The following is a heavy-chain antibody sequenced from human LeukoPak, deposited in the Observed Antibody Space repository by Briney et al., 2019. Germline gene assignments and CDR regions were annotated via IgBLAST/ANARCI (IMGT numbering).Heavy chain of an antibody. J-gene: IGHJ6*04. Sequence: SETLSLTCAVYGGSFSGYYWSWIRQPPGKGLEWIGEINHSGSTNYNPSLKSRVTISVDTSENQFSLKLSSVTAADTAVYYCARVRGITMVRGVTAKGNYYYYGMDVWGKGTTVTVSS. CDR2: INHSGST. CDR1: GGSFSGYY. CDR3: ARVRGITMVRGVTAKGNYYYYGMDV. V-gene: IGHV4-34*01. D-gene: IGHD3-10*01.